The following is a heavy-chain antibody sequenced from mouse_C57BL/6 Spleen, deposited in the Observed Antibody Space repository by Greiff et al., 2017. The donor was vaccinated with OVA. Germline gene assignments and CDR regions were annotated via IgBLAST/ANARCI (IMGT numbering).Heavy chain of an antibody. CDR1: GFTFSSYG. CDR2: ISSGGSYT. CDR3: ARHGGLYYFDY. J-gene: IGHJ2*01. Sequence: EVNVVESGGDLVKPGGSLKLSCAASGFTFSSYGMSWVRQTPDKRLEWVATISSGGSYTYYPDSVKGRFTISRDNAKNTLYLQMSSLKSEDTAMYYCARHGGLYYFDYWGQGTTLTVSS. V-gene: IGHV5-6*01.